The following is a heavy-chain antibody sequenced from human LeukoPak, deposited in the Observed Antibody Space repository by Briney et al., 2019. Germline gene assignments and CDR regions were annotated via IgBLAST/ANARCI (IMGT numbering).Heavy chain of an antibody. CDR2: ISGSGGST. Sequence: GGSLRLSCAASGFTVSSSAMSWVRQAPGKGLEWGSAISGSGGSTYYADSVKGRFTISRDNSKNTLYLQMNSLRAEDTAVYYCGKDSHEYVFWSGQIDWWGEGTLVTVSS. J-gene: IGHJ4*02. CDR1: GFTVSSSA. V-gene: IGHV3-23*01. CDR3: GKDSHEYVFWSGQIDW. D-gene: IGHD3-3*01.